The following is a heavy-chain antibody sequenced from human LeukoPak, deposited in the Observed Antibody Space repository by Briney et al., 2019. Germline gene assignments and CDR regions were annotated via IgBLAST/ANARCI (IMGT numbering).Heavy chain of an antibody. Sequence: SETLSLTCTVSGGSISRGDYYWSWIRQPPGKGLEWIGYIYYTGSTYYNPSLKSRVTMAVDTSKNQFSLKLSSVTAADTAVYYCAREVFDSMVTFDYWGQGTLVTVSS. CDR2: IYYTGST. CDR3: AREVFDSMVTFDY. D-gene: IGHD4-17*01. CDR1: GGSISRGDYY. V-gene: IGHV4-30-4*01. J-gene: IGHJ4*02.